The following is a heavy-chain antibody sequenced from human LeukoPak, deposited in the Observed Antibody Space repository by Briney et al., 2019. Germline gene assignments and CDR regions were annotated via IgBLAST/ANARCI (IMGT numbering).Heavy chain of an antibody. CDR2: ISYDGSKE. V-gene: IGHV3-30*04. J-gene: IGHJ4*02. D-gene: IGHD3-10*01. CDR1: GFTFSGSA. CDR3: ARKYTTSYYSIDY. Sequence: PGGSLRLSCAASGFTFSGSALHWVRQAPGKGLDWVTFISYDGSKEHYADSVKGRFTISRDNSKKTLYLQMNSLKTEDTAVYYCARKYTTSYYSIDYWGQGTLVTVSS.